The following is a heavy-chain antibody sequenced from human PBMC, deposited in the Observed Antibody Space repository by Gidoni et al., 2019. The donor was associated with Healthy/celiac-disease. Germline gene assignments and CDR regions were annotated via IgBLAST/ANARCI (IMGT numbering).Heavy chain of an antibody. CDR1: GYTFTSYA. J-gene: IGHJ3*02. CDR2: INAGNGNT. V-gene: IGHV1-3*01. Sequence: QVQLVQSGAEVKKPGASVKVSCKASGYTFTSYAMHWVRQAPGQRLEWMGWINAGNGNTKYSQKFQGRVTITRDTSASTAYMELSSLRSEDTAVYYCARARDEIVGAHFDIWGQGTMVTVSS. CDR3: ARARDEIVGAHFDI. D-gene: IGHD1-26*01.